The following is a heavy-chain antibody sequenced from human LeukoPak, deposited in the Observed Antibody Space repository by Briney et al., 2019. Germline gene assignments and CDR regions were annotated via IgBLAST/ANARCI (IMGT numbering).Heavy chain of an antibody. CDR2: ISSSSSTE. CDR3: ARASGYCSGGTCQSFDY. D-gene: IGHD2-15*01. CDR1: GFTFSSYS. J-gene: IGHJ4*02. Sequence: PGGSLRLSCAASGFTFSSYSMNWVRQAPGKGLEWVSYISSSSSTEYYADSVKGRFTISRDNAKNSLYLQMNSLRAEDTAVYSCARASGYCSGGTCQSFDYWGQGTLVTVSS. V-gene: IGHV3-48*01.